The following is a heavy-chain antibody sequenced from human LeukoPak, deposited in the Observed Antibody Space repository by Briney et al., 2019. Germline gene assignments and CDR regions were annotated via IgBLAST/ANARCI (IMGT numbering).Heavy chain of an antibody. CDR3: AEGGRQSNGLGF. J-gene: IGHJ1*01. V-gene: IGHV3-23*01. CDR1: GFTFSSYA. Sequence: GGSLRLSCAASGFTFSSYAMSWVRQAPGKGLEWVSGVSSRGETTFYVDSVKGRFTISRDNSKNTVYLQMNSLRAEDTALYYCAEGGRQSNGLGFWGQGTLVTVSS. CDR2: VSSRGETT. D-gene: IGHD2-8*01.